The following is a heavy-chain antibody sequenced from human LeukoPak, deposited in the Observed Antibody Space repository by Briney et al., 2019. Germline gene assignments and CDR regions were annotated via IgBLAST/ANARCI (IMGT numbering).Heavy chain of an antibody. CDR1: GGSFSGYC. D-gene: IGHD6-13*01. Sequence: NPSETLSLTCAVYGGSFSGYCWSWIRQPPGKGLEWIGEINHSGSTNYNPSLKSRVTISVDTSKNQFSLKLSSVTAADTAVYYCAIAAAGTFHWGQGTLVTVSS. CDR3: AIAAAGTFH. V-gene: IGHV4-34*01. CDR2: INHSGST. J-gene: IGHJ4*02.